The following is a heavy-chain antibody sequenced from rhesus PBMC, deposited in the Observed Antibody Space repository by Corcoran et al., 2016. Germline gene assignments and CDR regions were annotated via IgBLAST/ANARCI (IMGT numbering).Heavy chain of an antibody. CDR2: IVGGSGIT. CDR3: AREATNFAF. D-gene: IGHD4-11*01. Sequence: QVQLQESGPGLVKPSETLSLTCAVSGYSISSGYDWSWIRQPPGKGLEWIGYIVGGSGITTYNPSLKSRVTISKDTSKNQFSLKLSSVTAGDTAVYYCAREATNFAFWGQGVLVTVSS. J-gene: IGHJ4*01. CDR1: GYSISSGYD. V-gene: IGHV4-127*01.